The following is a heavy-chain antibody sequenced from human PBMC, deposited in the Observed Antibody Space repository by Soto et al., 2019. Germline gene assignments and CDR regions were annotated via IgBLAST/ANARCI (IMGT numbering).Heavy chain of an antibody. D-gene: IGHD3-22*01. CDR3: AGGDSRVYPGMGV. CDR1: GFTFSAHT. CDR2: ISKSSTYI. Sequence: EVQVVESGGGLVKPGGSLRLSCVVSGFTFSAHTINWVRQDAATGLTWVAAISKSSTYIFYANSVKGRFTISRDNAKNSLYLQMNNLRAEDTAVYFCAGGDSRVYPGMGVWGLGTTVIVSS. J-gene: IGHJ6*02. V-gene: IGHV3-21*02.